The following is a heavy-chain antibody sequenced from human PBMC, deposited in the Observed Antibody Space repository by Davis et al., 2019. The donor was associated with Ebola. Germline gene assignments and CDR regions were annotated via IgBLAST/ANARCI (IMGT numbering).Heavy chain of an antibody. CDR3: ARGYSSSWYEYYYYYGMDV. D-gene: IGHD6-13*01. Sequence: SVQVSCNASAGTFSSYAISWVRQAAGQGPEWMGRTIPILGIANYAQKFQGRVTITADKSTSTAYMELSSLRSDDTAVYYCARGYSSSWYEYYYYYGMDVWGQGTTVTVSS. CDR1: AGTFSSYA. J-gene: IGHJ6*02. CDR2: TIPILGIA. V-gene: IGHV1-69*04.